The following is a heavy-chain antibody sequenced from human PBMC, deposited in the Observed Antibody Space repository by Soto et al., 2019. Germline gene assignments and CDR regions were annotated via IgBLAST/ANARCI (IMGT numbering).Heavy chain of an antibody. CDR2: INLGTGST. J-gene: IGHJ4*02. D-gene: IGHD3-3*01. CDR3: ALSRGSILHSTSNFWSGPLDD. Sequence: QVQLVQSGAEVKKPAASVKIYCKASGYTFPNYYIHWVRQAAGQGLEWMAVINLGTGSTSFAQRFQSRVRVTRIPSKNIVYMELISLSSYDTAVYYCALSRGSILHSTSNFWSGPLDDWVQGTMVAV. CDR1: GYTFPNYY. V-gene: IGHV1-46*03.